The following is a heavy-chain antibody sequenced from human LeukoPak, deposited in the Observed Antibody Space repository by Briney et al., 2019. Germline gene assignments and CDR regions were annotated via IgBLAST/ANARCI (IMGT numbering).Heavy chain of an antibody. J-gene: IGHJ6*02. CDR1: GRSFSGYY. CDR3: ARDRERYDFWSGYYTGNYYYGMDV. CDR2: IYYSGST. V-gene: IGHV4-31*11. D-gene: IGHD3-3*01. Sequence: PSETLSLTCAVYGRSFSGYYWSWIRQHPGKGLEWIGYIYYSGSTYYNPSLKSRVTISVDTSKNQFSLKLSSVTAADTAVYYCARDRERYDFWSGYYTGNYYYGMDVWGQGTTVTVSS.